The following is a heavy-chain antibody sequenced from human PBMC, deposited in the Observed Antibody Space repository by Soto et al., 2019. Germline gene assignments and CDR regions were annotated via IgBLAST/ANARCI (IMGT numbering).Heavy chain of an antibody. J-gene: IGHJ5*02. CDR1: GFTFSTYA. V-gene: IGHV3-23*01. CDR3: VKHSEYQLLSWFDP. D-gene: IGHD2-2*01. Sequence: LESGGGLAQPGGSLRLSCAASGFTFSTYAMSWVRQAPVKGLEWVSGISAGGGNTFYADSVRGRFTISRDNSKNTLDLQMSSLRAEDAALYFCVKHSEYQLLSWFDPWGQGTLVTVSS. CDR2: ISAGGGNT.